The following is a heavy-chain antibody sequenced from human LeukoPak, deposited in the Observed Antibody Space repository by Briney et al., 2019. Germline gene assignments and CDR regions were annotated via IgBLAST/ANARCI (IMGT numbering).Heavy chain of an antibody. D-gene: IGHD3-10*01. CDR1: GYTFTSYF. V-gene: IGHV1-46*01. Sequence: GASVKVSCKASGYTFTSYFMHWVRQAPGQGLEWMGIINPSGGSTSYAQKFQGRVTMTRDMSTSTVYMELSSLRSEDTAVYYCARGVDYYGSGSLNWFDPWGQGTLVTVSS. CDR3: ARGVDYYGSGSLNWFDP. J-gene: IGHJ5*02. CDR2: INPSGGST.